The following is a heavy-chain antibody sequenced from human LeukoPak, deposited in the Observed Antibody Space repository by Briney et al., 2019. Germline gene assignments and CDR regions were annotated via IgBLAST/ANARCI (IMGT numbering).Heavy chain of an antibody. CDR1: GDSVSTDSAG. CDR2: TYYRSKWYN. Sequence: SQTLSLACAISGDSVSTDSAGWNWIRQSPSRGLEWLGRTYYRSKWYNDYAVSVKSRITFNPDTSKNQFSLQLNSVTPEDTAVYYCARDSQRIMRDWGQGTLVTVSS. V-gene: IGHV6-1*01. CDR3: ARDSQRIMRD. J-gene: IGHJ4*02. D-gene: IGHD1-26*01.